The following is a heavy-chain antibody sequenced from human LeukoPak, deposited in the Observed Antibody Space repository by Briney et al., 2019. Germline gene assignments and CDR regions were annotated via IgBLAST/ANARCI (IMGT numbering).Heavy chain of an antibody. CDR2: ISSSSSTI. V-gene: IGHV3-48*01. D-gene: IGHD3-3*01. CDR1: GFTFSSYW. CDR3: ARDSPTIFGVGSYYFDY. J-gene: IGHJ4*02. Sequence: GGSLRLSCAASGFTFSSYWMSWVRQAPGKGLEWVSSISSSSSTIYYADSVKGRFTISRDNAKNSLYLQMNSLRAEDTAVYYCARDSPTIFGVGSYYFDYWGQGTLVTVSS.